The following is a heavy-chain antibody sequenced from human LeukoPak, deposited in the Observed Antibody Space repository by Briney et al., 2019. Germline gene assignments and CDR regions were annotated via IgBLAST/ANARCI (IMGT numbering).Heavy chain of an antibody. CDR1: GGSISSYY. Sequence: SETLSLTCTVSGGSISSYYWSWIRQPPGKGLEWIGYIYYSGSTNYNPSLKSRVTISVDTSKNQFSLKLSSVTAADTAVYYCARVGDYYDSSGYFDWGQGTLVTVSS. D-gene: IGHD3-22*01. V-gene: IGHV4-59*01. CDR3: ARVGDYYDSSGYFD. CDR2: IYYSGST. J-gene: IGHJ4*02.